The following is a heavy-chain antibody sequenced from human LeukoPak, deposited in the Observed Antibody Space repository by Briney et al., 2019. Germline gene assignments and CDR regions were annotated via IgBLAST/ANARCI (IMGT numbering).Heavy chain of an antibody. J-gene: IGHJ1*01. D-gene: IGHD3-10*01. CDR2: ISYDGSNK. CDR1: GFTFSSYG. CDR3: AKDCRSRYFQH. Sequence: GGSLRLSCAASGFTFSSYGMHWVRQAPGKGLEWVAVISYDGSNKYYADSVKGRFTISRDNSKNTLYLQMNSLRAEDTAVYYCAKDCRSRYFQHWGQGTLVTVSS. V-gene: IGHV3-30*18.